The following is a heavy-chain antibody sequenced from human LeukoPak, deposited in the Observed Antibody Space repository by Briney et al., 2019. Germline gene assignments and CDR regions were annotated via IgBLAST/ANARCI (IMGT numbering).Heavy chain of an antibody. V-gene: IGHV4-31*03. CDR3: ARDSRVATIQASTGSYGMDV. Sequence: PSETLSLTCTVSGGSISSGGYYWSWIRQHPGKGLEWIGYIYYSGSTYYNPSLKSRVTISVDTSKNQFSLKLSSVTAADTAVYYGARDSRVATIQASTGSYGMDVRGKGTTVTVSS. CDR2: IYYSGST. CDR1: GGSISSGGYY. D-gene: IGHD5-12*01. J-gene: IGHJ6*04.